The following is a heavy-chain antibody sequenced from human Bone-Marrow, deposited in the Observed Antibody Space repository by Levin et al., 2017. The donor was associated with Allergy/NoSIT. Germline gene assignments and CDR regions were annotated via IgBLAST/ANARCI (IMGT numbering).Heavy chain of an antibody. J-gene: IGHJ4*02. V-gene: IGHV4-4*02. CDR2: LYDSGST. D-gene: IGHD1-26*01. Sequence: NPSETLSLTCAVSGGSISDKTWWGWVRQSPGKGLEWIGELYDSGSTIYNPSFKSRVHMSVDKSKNQFSLRLRSVTAADTAVYYCARYKADTTYYFFDYWGQGILVTVSS. CDR3: ARYKADTTYYFFDY. CDR1: GGSISDKTW.